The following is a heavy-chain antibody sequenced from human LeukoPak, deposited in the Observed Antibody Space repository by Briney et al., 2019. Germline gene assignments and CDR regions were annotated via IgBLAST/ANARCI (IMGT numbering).Heavy chain of an antibody. V-gene: IGHV4-34*01. Sequence: SETLSLTCAVYGGSFSGYYWSWIRQPPGKGLEWIGEINHRGSTNYNPSLKSRVTISVDTSKNQFSLKLSSVTAADTAVYYCARVISSSWRNWFDPWGQGTLVTVSS. CDR2: INHRGST. CDR1: GGSFSGYY. D-gene: IGHD6-13*01. CDR3: ARVISSSWRNWFDP. J-gene: IGHJ5*02.